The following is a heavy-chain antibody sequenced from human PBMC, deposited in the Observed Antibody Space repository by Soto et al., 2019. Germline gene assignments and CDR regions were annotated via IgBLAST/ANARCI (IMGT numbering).Heavy chain of an antibody. J-gene: IGHJ5*02. CDR1: GGSISSYY. D-gene: IGHD6-19*01. Sequence: SETLSLTCTVSGGSISSYYWSWVRQPPGKGLEWIGYIYYSGSTNYNPSLKSRVTISVDTSKNQFSLKLSSVTAADTAVYYCARLAVAGDGDWFDPWGQGTLVTVSS. V-gene: IGHV4-59*01. CDR2: IYYSGST. CDR3: ARLAVAGDGDWFDP.